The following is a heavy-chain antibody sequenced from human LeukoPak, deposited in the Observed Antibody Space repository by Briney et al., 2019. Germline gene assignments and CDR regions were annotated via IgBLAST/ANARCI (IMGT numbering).Heavy chain of an antibody. J-gene: IGHJ6*02. V-gene: IGHV4-59*01. D-gene: IGHD3-3*01. CDR3: ARVFGVLDYSYGLDV. CDR2: IRYTGDT. Sequence: NPSETLSLTCTVSGGSINGYFWSWLRQSPGQGLEWLGYIRYTGDTDYSPSLKSRLTISVDRSKSQFSLRLSSVTAADTAVYYCARVFGVLDYSYGLDVWGQGTTVTVSS. CDR1: GGSINGYF.